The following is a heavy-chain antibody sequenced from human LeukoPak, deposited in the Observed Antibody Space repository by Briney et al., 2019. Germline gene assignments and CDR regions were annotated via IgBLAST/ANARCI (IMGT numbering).Heavy chain of an antibody. CDR2: INPSGGST. Sequence: ASVKVSCKASGYTFTSYYMHWVRQAPGQGLEWMGIINPSGGSTSYAQKFQGRVTMTRDTSTSTVYMELSSLRSEDTAVYYCARAGRSDYYDSSGYPSFYFDYRGQGTLVTVSS. D-gene: IGHD3-22*01. J-gene: IGHJ4*02. CDR1: GYTFTSYY. CDR3: ARAGRSDYYDSSGYPSFYFDY. V-gene: IGHV1-46*01.